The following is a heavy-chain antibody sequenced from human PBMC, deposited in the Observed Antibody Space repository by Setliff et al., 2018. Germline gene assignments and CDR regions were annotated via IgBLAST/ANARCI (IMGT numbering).Heavy chain of an antibody. J-gene: IGHJ4*02. Sequence: ASVKVSCKASGYSFTLYAMHWMRQAPGQRLEWMGWMNIDNGKTEYSQEFQDRVTFTRDTFAETAYMELRSLTSDDMAVYYCARGNCDGIGCPAPLYYFDSWGQGTLVTVSS. CDR2: MNIDNGKT. CDR3: ARGNCDGIGCPAPLYYFDS. CDR1: GYSFTLYA. D-gene: IGHD2-21*01. V-gene: IGHV1-3*03.